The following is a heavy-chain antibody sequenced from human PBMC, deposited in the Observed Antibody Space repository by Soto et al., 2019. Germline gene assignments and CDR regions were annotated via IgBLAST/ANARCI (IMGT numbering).Heavy chain of an antibody. CDR2: IYPGDSDT. CDR1: GYSFTSYW. J-gene: IGHJ3*02. V-gene: IGHV5-51*01. CDR3: ARLPEGVVVPGLVGAFDI. D-gene: IGHD3-22*01. Sequence: GESLKISCKGSGYSFTSYWIGWVRQMPGKGLEWMGIIYPGDSDTRYSPSFQGQVTISADKSISTAYLQWSSLKASDTAMYYCARLPEGVVVPGLVGAFDIWGQGTMVTVSS.